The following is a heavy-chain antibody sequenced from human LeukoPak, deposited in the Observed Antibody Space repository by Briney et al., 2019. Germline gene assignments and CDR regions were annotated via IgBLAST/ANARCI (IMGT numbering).Heavy chain of an antibody. D-gene: IGHD3-22*01. CDR1: GYTFTGYY. CDR3: AIGDHDHDSSEGSDY. CDR2: INPNRGGT. J-gene: IGHJ4*02. V-gene: IGHV1-2*02. Sequence: GASVKVSCKASGYTFTGYYMHWVRQAPGQGLEWLGWINPNRGGTKYAQKFQGRVTMTRDTSISTVYMELSRLRSDDPAVYYCAIGDHDHDSSEGSDYWGQGTLVTVSS.